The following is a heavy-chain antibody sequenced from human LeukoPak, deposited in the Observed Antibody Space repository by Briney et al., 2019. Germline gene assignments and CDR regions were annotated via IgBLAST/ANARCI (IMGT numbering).Heavy chain of an antibody. V-gene: IGHV3-48*01. J-gene: IGHJ4*02. D-gene: IGHD3-22*01. CDR1: GFTFSSYS. Sequence: GGSLRLSCAASGFTFSSYSMNWVRQAPGKGLEWGSYISSSSSTIYYADSVKGRFTISRDNAKNSLFLQMNSLRAEDTAVYYCTSFLHKRYYGSSVYYEYWGQGTLVTVSS. CDR3: TSFLHKRYYGSSVYYEY. CDR2: ISSSSSTI.